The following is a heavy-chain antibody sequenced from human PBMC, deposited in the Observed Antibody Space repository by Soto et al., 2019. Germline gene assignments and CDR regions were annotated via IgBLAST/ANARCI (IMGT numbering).Heavy chain of an antibody. J-gene: IGHJ6*02. CDR3: AREHRVVVFGVVPKRGFHYYGMDV. Sequence: GGSLRLSXAASGFTFRSYWMSWVRQTPGKGLEWVANIKEDGSEKNYVDSVKGRFIISRDNAKNSLYLQMNSLRAEDTAVYYCAREHRVVVFGVVPKRGFHYYGMDVWGQGTTVTVSS. D-gene: IGHD3-3*01. CDR1: GFTFRSYW. V-gene: IGHV3-7*03. CDR2: IKEDGSEK.